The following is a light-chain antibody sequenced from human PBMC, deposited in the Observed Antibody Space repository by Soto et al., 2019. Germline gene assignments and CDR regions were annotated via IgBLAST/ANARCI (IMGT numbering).Light chain of an antibody. Sequence: QSVLTQPPSASRSPGQSVTISCTGTSSDVGGYNYVSWYQQHPGKAPKLMIYEVSKRPSGVPDRFSGSKSGNTASLTVSGLQAEDEADYYCSSYAGSNNFEVFGGGTKLTVL. CDR1: SSDVGGYNY. CDR3: SSYAGSNNFEV. J-gene: IGLJ2*01. CDR2: EVS. V-gene: IGLV2-8*02.